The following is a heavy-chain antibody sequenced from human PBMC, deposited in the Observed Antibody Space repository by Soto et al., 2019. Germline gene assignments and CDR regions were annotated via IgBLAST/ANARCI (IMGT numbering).Heavy chain of an antibody. CDR2: IKQDGSEK. Sequence: EVQLVESGGGLVQPGGSPRLSCAASGFTFSSYWMSWVRQAPGKGLEWVANIKQDGSEKYYVDSVKGRFTISRDNAKNSLYLQMNSLRAEDTAVYYCARDLGTDYYDSSGYDLGDYWGQGTLVTVSS. CDR3: ARDLGTDYYDSSGYDLGDY. V-gene: IGHV3-7*05. CDR1: GFTFSSYW. J-gene: IGHJ4*02. D-gene: IGHD3-22*01.